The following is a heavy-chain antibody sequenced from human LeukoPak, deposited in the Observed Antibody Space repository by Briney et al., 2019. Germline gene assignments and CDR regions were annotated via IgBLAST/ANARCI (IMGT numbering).Heavy chain of an antibody. CDR2: IRSRADGGTA. D-gene: IGHD3-3*01. CDR1: GFTFRDAW. V-gene: IGHV3-15*01. CDR3: AKHIYGVVSIQQ. J-gene: IGHJ1*01. Sequence: PGGSLRLSCAASGFTFRDAWMTWVRQAPGKGLEGVGRIRSRADGGTAEYATAVEGRFPISRDASTNTLYLHMSNVKTEDPAVYYCAKHIYGVVSIQQWGQGTLVTVSS.